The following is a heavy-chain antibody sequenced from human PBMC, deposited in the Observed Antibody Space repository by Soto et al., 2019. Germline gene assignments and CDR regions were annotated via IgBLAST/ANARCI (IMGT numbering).Heavy chain of an antibody. D-gene: IGHD5-18*01. CDR2: IYYSGST. V-gene: IGHV4-59*11. CDR3: ARGRIQLWYPFDY. Sequence: PSETRSLTCTVAGGSSSRHYWSLIRQPPGKGLEGIGYIYYSGSTNYNPSLKSRVTISVDTSKNQFSLKLSSVTAADTAVYYCARGRIQLWYPFDYWGQGTLVTVSS. CDR1: GGSSSRHY. J-gene: IGHJ4*02.